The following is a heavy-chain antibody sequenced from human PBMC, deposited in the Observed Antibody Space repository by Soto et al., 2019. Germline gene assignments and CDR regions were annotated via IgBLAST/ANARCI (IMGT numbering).Heavy chain of an antibody. CDR2: IYYSGST. CDR1: GGSINSYY. CDR3: ARSVAVPGAHIDY. J-gene: IGHJ4*02. V-gene: IGHV4-59*01. Sequence: SETLSLTCTVSGGSINSYYWSWIRQPPGKGLEWIGYIYYSGSTNYNPALKSRVTISVDTSKKQFSLKLSPVTAADTAVYFCARSVAVPGAHIDYWGQGTQVPVSS. D-gene: IGHD6-19*01.